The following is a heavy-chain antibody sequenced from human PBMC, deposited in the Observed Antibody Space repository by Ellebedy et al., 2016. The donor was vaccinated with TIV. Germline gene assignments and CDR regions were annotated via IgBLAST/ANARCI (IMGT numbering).Heavy chain of an antibody. J-gene: IGHJ4*02. CDR1: GFTLSIYW. V-gene: IGHV3-7*01. D-gene: IGHD1-1*01. CDR2: INQDGSQT. CDR3: ARAGAIGTVDY. Sequence: PGGSLRLSCATSGFTLSIYWMSWVRQTPGKGLEWVANINQDGSQTYYVDSMEGRFTIPRDNARNSLYLQMNTLRAEDTAVYYCARAGAIGTVDYWGQGTLVTVSS.